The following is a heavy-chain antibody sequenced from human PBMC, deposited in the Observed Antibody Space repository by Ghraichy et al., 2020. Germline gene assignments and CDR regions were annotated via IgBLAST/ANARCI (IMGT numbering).Heavy chain of an antibody. V-gene: IGHV4-59*01. D-gene: IGHD1-26*01. CDR1: GGSISSYY. CDR2: IYYSGST. J-gene: IGHJ4*02. CDR3: ARAGEEWEVPQPFDY. Sequence: SETLSLTCTVPGGSISSYYWSWTRQLPGKGLEWIGYIYYSGSTNDNPSLKSRVTISVDTSKNQFSLKLSSVTAADTAVYYCARAGEEWEVPQPFDYWGQGTLVTVSS.